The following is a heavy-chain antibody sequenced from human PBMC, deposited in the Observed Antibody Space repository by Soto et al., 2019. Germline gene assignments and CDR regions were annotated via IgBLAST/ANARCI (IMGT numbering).Heavy chain of an antibody. CDR3: ARTLGGGDCYSN. V-gene: IGHV4-4*02. CDR2: IYHSGST. CDR1: GGSISSSNW. Sequence: SETLSLTCAVSGGSISSSNWWSWVRQPPGRGLEWIGEIYHSGSTNYNPSLKSRVTISVDKSKNQFPLKLSSVTAADTAVYYCARTLGGGDCYSNWGQGTLVTVSS. J-gene: IGHJ4*02. D-gene: IGHD2-21*02.